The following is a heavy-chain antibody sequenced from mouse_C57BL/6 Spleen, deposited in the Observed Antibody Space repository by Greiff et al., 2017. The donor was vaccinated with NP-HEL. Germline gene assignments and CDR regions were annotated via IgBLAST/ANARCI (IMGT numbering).Heavy chain of an antibody. CDR2: INPSTGGT. CDR3: ASDYYGSSSPGFAY. V-gene: IGHV1-43*01. J-gene: IGHJ3*01. CDR1: GYSFTGYY. Sequence: EVQLQQSGPELVKPGASVKISCKASGYSFTGYYMHWVKQSSEKSLEWIGEINPSTGGTSYNQKFKGKATLTVDKSSSTAYMQLKSLTSEDSAVYYCASDYYGSSSPGFAYWGQGTLVTVSA. D-gene: IGHD1-1*01.